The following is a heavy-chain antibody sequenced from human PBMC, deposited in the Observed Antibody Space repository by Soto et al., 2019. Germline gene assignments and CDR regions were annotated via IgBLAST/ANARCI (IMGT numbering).Heavy chain of an antibody. CDR2: IWYSGGS. CDR3: ALDILTTYYWSDRRLPTSHH. V-gene: IGHV4-39*01. D-gene: IGHD3-9*01. CDR1: GDSISNNPYY. J-gene: IGHJ5*02. Sequence: QLQLQESGPGLVKPSETLSLACTVSGDSISNNPYYWGWFRHPPGKGLEWIGSIWYSGGSRHNPPLVSRVSMSVYTSKNQRPLNLTSVTAADTAVYYCALDILTTYYWSDRRLPTSHHWGQGTLITVSS.